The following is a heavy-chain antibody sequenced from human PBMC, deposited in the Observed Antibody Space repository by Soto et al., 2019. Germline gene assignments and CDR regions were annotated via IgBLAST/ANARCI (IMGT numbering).Heavy chain of an antibody. J-gene: IGHJ6*02. CDR3: ARDPTISWLQIRRLYYGIDV. V-gene: IGHV3-33*01. CDR1: GFTFSSYG. Sequence: QVQLVESGGGVVQPGRSLRLSCAASGFTFSSYGMHWVRQAPGKGLEWLAVIWYDGTNKYYADSVKGRFTISRDNSKNTLDLQMNHLRSEDTAVYYCARDPTISWLQIRRLYYGIDVWGQGTTVIVSS. CDR2: IWYDGTNK. D-gene: IGHD5-12*01.